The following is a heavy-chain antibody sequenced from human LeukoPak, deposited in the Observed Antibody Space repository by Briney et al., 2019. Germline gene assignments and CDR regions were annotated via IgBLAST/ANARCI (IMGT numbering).Heavy chain of an antibody. V-gene: IGHV5-51*01. Sequence: GESLKISCKASGYSFTTYRIGWVRQMPGKGLEWMGIIYPGDSDTRYSPSFQGQVTISADKSISTAYLQWSGLKASDTAIYYCARVIPAAAGNSFDYWGQGTLVTVSS. CDR3: ARVIPAAAGNSFDY. CDR2: IYPGDSDT. J-gene: IGHJ4*02. D-gene: IGHD6-13*01. CDR1: GYSFTTYR.